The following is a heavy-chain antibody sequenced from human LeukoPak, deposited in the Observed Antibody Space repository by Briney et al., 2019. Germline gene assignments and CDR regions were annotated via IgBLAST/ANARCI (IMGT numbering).Heavy chain of an antibody. CDR3: ATGHSYGYDY. CDR2: VKGDGRTT. CDR1: GLTFSDFW. J-gene: IGHJ4*02. Sequence: GGSLRLSCAASGLTFSDFWMHWVRQPPGKGLVWVALVKGDGRTTIYADSVKGRFTISRDNAKNTLYLQMNSLRADDSVVYYCATGHSYGYDYWGQGVLVTVSS. D-gene: IGHD5-18*01. V-gene: IGHV3-74*01.